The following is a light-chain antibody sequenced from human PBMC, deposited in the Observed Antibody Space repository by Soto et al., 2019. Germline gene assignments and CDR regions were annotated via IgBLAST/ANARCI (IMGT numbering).Light chain of an antibody. Sequence: QSALTQPASVSGSPGQSITISCTGTSSDVGNDNFVSWYQHHPGKAPKLIIYEVSYRPSGVSHRFSGSKSGNTASLTISGLQSEDEADYYCSSYTSSSTVVFGGGTKLTVL. J-gene: IGLJ2*01. CDR2: EVS. V-gene: IGLV2-14*01. CDR1: SSDVGNDNF. CDR3: SSYTSSSTVV.